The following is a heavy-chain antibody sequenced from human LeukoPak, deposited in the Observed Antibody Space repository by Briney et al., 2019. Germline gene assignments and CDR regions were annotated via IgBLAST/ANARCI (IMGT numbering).Heavy chain of an antibody. CDR2: IKQDGSEK. Sequence: PGGSLRLSCAASGFTFSSYWMSWVRQAPGKGLGWVANIKQDGSEKYYVDSVKGRFTISRDNAKNSLYLQMNSLRAEDTAVYYCARGYYYDSSGYYQGYFDYWGQGTLVTVSS. V-gene: IGHV3-7*01. CDR3: ARGYYYDSSGYYQGYFDY. D-gene: IGHD3-22*01. J-gene: IGHJ4*02. CDR1: GFTFSSYW.